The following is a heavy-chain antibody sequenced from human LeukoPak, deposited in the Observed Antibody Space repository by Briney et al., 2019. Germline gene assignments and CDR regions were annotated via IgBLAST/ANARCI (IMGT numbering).Heavy chain of an antibody. CDR2: IKQDGSKK. J-gene: IGHJ4*02. Sequence: GALRLSCAASEFTFSSYWMTWVRQAPGKGLEWVANIKQDGSKKSYVDSVKGRFTISRDNAKNSLYLQMNSLRAEDTAIYYCTRVGYIDEGIDYWGQGTLVTVSS. V-gene: IGHV3-7*04. D-gene: IGHD5-24*01. CDR3: TRVGYIDEGIDY. CDR1: EFTFSSYW.